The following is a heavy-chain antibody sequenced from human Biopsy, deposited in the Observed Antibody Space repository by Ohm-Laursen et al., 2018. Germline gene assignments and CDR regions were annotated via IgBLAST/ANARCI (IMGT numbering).Heavy chain of an antibody. Sequence: ASGKVSFQATWFPLPPFFFPWISPAPWPSLFLLGVSKASDVTKRYAHEFQGRVTMTRDTSTNTAYVELSSLTYEDTATYYCTREADYNFVIEPPGDHWGQGTPVTVSS. CDR1: FPLPPFF. V-gene: IGHV1-46*01. J-gene: IGHJ5*02. D-gene: IGHD5-24*01. CDR3: TREADYNFVIEPPGDH. CDR2: SKASDVTK.